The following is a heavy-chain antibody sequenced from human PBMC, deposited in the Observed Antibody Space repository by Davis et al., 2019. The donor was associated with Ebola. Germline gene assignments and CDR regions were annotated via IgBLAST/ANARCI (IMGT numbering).Heavy chain of an antibody. D-gene: IGHD3/OR15-3a*01. J-gene: IGHJ4*02. CDR1: GGSISSYY. CDR3: AREREGLDY. CDR2: IYYSGST. Sequence: SETLSLTCTVSGGSISSYYWSWIRQPPGKGLEWIGYIYYSGSTNYNPSLKSRVTISVDTSKNQFSLKLSSVTAADTAVYYCAREREGLDYWGQGILVTVSS. V-gene: IGHV4-59*01.